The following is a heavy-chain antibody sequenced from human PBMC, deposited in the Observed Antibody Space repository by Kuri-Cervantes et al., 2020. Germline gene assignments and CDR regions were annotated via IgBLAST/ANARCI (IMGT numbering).Heavy chain of an antibody. V-gene: IGHV4-34*01. CDR2: IYHSGST. CDR3: ARHWGGLDY. CDR1: GGSFSGYY. J-gene: IGHJ4*02. D-gene: IGHD7-27*01. Sequence: SQTLSLTCAVYGGSFSGYYWSWIRQPPGEGLEWIGEIYHSGSTNYNPSLKSRVTISVDKSKNQFSLKLSSVTAADTAVYYCARHWGGLDYWGQGTLVTVSS.